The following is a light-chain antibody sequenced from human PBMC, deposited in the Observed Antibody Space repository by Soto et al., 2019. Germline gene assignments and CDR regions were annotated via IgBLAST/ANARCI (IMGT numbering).Light chain of an antibody. CDR1: QSVSSSY. J-gene: IGKJ1*01. Sequence: EIVLTQSPGTLSLSQGERATLSCRASQSVSSSYLAWYQQKPGQAPRLLIYGASSRATGIPDRFSGSGSGTDFTLTISRLEPEDFAVYYCQQYGSSFGQGTKVDI. CDR2: GAS. V-gene: IGKV3-20*01. CDR3: QQYGSS.